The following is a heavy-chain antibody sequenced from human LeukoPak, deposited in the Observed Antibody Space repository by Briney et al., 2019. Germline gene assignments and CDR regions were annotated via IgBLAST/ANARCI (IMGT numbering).Heavy chain of an antibody. CDR3: ARREDCGGGCYSMLDDPARNWVDP. Sequence: GESLRISCQASGYGFTTYWIAWVRQLPGKGLEWMGMIYPGDSSARYSPSFQGQGTMSADKAINTASRQGTSLKASDTAIYYCARREDCGGGCYSMLDDPARNWVDPWGQGTLVIVSS. CDR2: IYPGDSSA. J-gene: IGHJ5*02. V-gene: IGHV5-51*01. D-gene: IGHD2-21*02. CDR1: GYGFTTYW.